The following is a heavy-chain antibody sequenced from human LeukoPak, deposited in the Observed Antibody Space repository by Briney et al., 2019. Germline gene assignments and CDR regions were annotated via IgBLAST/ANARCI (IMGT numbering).Heavy chain of an antibody. D-gene: IGHD3-10*01. Sequence: GGSLRLSCAASGFTFSSYSMNWVRQAPGKGLEWVSYISSSSSTIYYADSVKGRFTISRDNAKKSLYLQMNSLRAEDTAVYYCARDITVVRGAPYYFDFWGQGTLVTVSS. J-gene: IGHJ4*02. CDR3: ARDITVVRGAPYYFDF. V-gene: IGHV3-48*01. CDR1: GFTFSSYS. CDR2: ISSSSSTI.